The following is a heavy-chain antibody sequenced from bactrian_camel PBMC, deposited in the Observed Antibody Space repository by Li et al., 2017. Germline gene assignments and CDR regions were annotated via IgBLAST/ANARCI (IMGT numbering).Heavy chain of an antibody. CDR3: AADYKLWSRYKCYSGSAVD. CDR2: IESAGST. CDR1: GAMPSSLQC. Sequence: VQLVESGGGSVRPGGSLSLHCAASGAMPSSLQCMGWFRQIPDKEREGVAGIESAGSTSYADSVKGRFTISQDSAKNILYLQMHSLKPEDTAMYYCAADYKLWSRYKCYSGSAVDWGQGTQVTVS. J-gene: IGHJ4*01. D-gene: IGHD1*01. V-gene: IGHV3S53*01.